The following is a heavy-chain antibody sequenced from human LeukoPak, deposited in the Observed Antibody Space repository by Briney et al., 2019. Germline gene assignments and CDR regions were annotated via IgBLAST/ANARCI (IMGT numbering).Heavy chain of an antibody. Sequence: GGSLRLSCAASGFTFSSYGRSWARQAPGKGLEWVSAISGSGDSTYYADSVKGRFTISRDNSKNTLYLQMNSLRAEDTAVYYCAKDSGPVCSSTSCYYWGQGTLVTVSS. CDR1: GFTFSSYG. V-gene: IGHV3-23*01. J-gene: IGHJ4*02. D-gene: IGHD2-2*01. CDR2: ISGSGDST. CDR3: AKDSGPVCSSTSCYY.